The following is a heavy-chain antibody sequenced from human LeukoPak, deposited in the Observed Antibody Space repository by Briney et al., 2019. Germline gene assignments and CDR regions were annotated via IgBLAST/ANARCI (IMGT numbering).Heavy chain of an antibody. CDR3: AGRGDRFGCGWFDP. CDR2: IYYSGST. J-gene: IGHJ5*02. D-gene: IGHD5-18*01. CDR1: GGSISSSTYY. V-gene: IGHV4-39*07. Sequence: PSETLSLTCTVSGGSISSSTYYWSWIRQPPGKGLEWIGRIYYSGSTYYNPSLKSRVTISGDTSKNQFSLKLSSVTAADTAVYYCAGRGDRFGCGWFDPWGQGTLVTVSS.